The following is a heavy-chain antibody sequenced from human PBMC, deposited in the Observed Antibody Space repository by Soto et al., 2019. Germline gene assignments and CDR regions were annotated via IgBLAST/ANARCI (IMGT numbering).Heavy chain of an antibody. Sequence: QVTLKESGPVLVKPTETLTLTCTVSGFSLSNARMGVSWIRQPPGKALEWLAHIFSNDEKTYSTSLKSRFTISTDTSNSQVGLTMTNMDPVDTATYCCARIPDPSPSYCSGWYTMHVWGQGTTVTVSS. J-gene: IGHJ6*02. CDR3: ARIPDPSPSYCSGWYTMHV. D-gene: IGHD6-19*01. CDR1: GFSLSNARMG. CDR2: IFSNDEK. V-gene: IGHV2-26*01.